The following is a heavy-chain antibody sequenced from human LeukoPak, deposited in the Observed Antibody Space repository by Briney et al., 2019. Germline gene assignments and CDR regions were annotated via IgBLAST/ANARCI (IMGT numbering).Heavy chain of an antibody. CDR2: IYYSGST. CDR1: GGSISSVGYY. Sequence: SETLSLTCTVSGGSISSVGYYWSWIRQHPGKGLECIRYIYYSGSTYYNPSLKSLVTISVDTSKNQFSLKLSSVTAADTAVYYCARDQDGDYFDYWGQGTLVTVSS. CDR3: ARDQDGDYFDY. D-gene: IGHD6-6*01. V-gene: IGHV4-31*01. J-gene: IGHJ4*02.